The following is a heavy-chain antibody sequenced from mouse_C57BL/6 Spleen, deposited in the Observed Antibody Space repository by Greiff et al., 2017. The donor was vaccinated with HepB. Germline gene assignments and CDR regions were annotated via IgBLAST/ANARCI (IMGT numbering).Heavy chain of an antibody. CDR1: GYAFSSSW. J-gene: IGHJ1*03. CDR3: ATTYGSSLGYFDV. D-gene: IGHD1-1*01. CDR2: IYPGDGDT. V-gene: IGHV1-82*01. Sequence: QVQLQQSGPELVKPGASVKISCKASGYAFSSSWMNWVKQRPGKGLEWIGRIYPGDGDTNYNGKFKGKATLTADKSSSTAYMQLSSLTSEESAVYFCATTYGSSLGYFDVWGTGTTVTVSS.